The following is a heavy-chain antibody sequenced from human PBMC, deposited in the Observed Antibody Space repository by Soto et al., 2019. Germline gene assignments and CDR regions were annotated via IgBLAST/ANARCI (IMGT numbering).Heavy chain of an antibody. D-gene: IGHD4-17*01. J-gene: IGHJ4*02. CDR3: ARDGEVYGDYASFDY. CDR2: IIPIFGTA. V-gene: IGHV1-69*13. CDR1: GGTFSSYA. Sequence: EASVKVSCKASGGTFSSYAISWVRQAPGQGLEWMGGIIPIFGTANYAQKFQGRVTITADESTSTAYMELSSLRSEDTAVYYCARDGEVYGDYASFDYWGQGTLVTVSS.